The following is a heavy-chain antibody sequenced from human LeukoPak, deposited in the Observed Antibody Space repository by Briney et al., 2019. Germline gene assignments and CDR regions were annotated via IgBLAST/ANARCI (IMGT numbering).Heavy chain of an antibody. CDR2: IYYSGST. Sequence: SETLSLTCTVSGGSISSYYWSWIRQPPGKGLEWIGYIYYSGSTNYNPSLKSRVNIYVDTSKNQFSLKLSSVTAADTAVYYCARVARPYYYDSSGTPRGAFDIWGQGTMVPVSS. CDR3: ARVARPYYYDSSGTPRGAFDI. CDR1: GGSISSYY. V-gene: IGHV4-59*01. D-gene: IGHD3-22*01. J-gene: IGHJ3*02.